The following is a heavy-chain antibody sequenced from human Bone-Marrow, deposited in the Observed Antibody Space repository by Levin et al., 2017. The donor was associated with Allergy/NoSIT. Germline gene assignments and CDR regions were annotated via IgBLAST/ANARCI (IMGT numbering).Heavy chain of an antibody. D-gene: IGHD3-3*01. J-gene: IGHJ4*02. CDR2: ISYDGSNK. CDR3: AKVPSNYDFWSGYYQDY. V-gene: IGHV3-30*18. CDR1: GFTFSSYG. Sequence: GESLKISCAASGFTFSSYGMHWVRQAPGKGLEWVAVISYDGSNKYYADSVKGRFTISRDNSKNTLYLQMNSLRAEDTAVYYCAKVPSNYDFWSGYYQDYWGQGTLVTVSS.